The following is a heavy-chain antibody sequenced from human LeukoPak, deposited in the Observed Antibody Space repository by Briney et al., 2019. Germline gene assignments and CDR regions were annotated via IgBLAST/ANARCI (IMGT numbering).Heavy chain of an antibody. D-gene: IGHD1-7*01. Sequence: PGGSQRLSCTGSGFTFSTYAMSWVRQAPGNGLELVANIKKDGSEKYYVDSVKGRFTISRDNAKNSLYLQMDSLRAEDTAVYYCARDLRDNWNWRVFWGQGTLVTVSS. CDR1: GFTFSTYA. V-gene: IGHV3-7*03. CDR3: ARDLRDNWNWRVF. J-gene: IGHJ4*02. CDR2: IKKDGSEK.